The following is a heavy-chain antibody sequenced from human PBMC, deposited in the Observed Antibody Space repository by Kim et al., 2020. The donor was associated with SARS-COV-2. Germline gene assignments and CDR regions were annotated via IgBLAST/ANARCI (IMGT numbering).Heavy chain of an antibody. J-gene: IGHJ4*02. CDR3: AKGGSSGWYWDYFDY. D-gene: IGHD6-19*01. CDR1: GFTFSSYA. CDR2: ISGSGGST. V-gene: IGHV3-23*01. Sequence: GGSLRLSCAASGFTFSSYAMSWVRQAPGKGLEWVSAISGSGGSTYYADSVKGRFTISRDNSKNTLYLQMNSLRAEDTAVYYCAKGGSSGWYWDYFDYWGQGTLVTVSS.